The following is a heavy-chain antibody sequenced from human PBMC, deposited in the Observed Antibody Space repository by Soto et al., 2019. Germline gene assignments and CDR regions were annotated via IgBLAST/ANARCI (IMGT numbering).Heavy chain of an antibody. D-gene: IGHD3-9*01. J-gene: IGHJ2*01. Sequence: SGGSLRLSCAASGFTFSSYGMHWVRQAPGKGLEWVAVISYDGSNKYYADSVKGRFTISRDNSKNTLYLQMNSLRAEDTAVYYCAKSGYDILTGYYRYFDLWGRGTLVTVSS. CDR3: AKSGYDILTGYYRYFDL. CDR2: ISYDGSNK. CDR1: GFTFSSYG. V-gene: IGHV3-30*18.